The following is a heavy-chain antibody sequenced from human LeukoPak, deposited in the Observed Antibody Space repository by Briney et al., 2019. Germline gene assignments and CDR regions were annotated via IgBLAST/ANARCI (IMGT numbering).Heavy chain of an antibody. J-gene: IGHJ4*02. D-gene: IGHD2-8*01. CDR1: GGSISNTNW. V-gene: IGHV4-4*02. CDR2: ISLTGLT. Sequence: PSETLSLTCGVSGGSISNTNWWSWVRQPPGQGLEWIGEISLTGLTTYNPSLESRVTVSLDKSQNQLSLNLTSVTAADTAVYYCSRENGAFSPFGYWGQGTLVTVLS. CDR3: SRENGAFSPFGY.